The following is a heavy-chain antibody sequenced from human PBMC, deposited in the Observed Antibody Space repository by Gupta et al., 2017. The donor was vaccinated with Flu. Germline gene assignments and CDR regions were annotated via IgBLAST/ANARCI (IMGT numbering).Heavy chain of an antibody. CDR1: GFTFSNYW. D-gene: IGHD6-19*01. J-gene: IGHJ4*02. CDR2: IGRDGSRT. V-gene: IGHV3-74*01. CDR3: AREMAHSSAYDY. Sequence: AVTGFTFSNYWMFWVRQAPGKGLVWVSRIGRDGSRTAYADSVKGRFTISRDNAKNTLYLQMNSLRAEDTAVYYCAREMAHSSAYDYWGQGTLLTVSS.